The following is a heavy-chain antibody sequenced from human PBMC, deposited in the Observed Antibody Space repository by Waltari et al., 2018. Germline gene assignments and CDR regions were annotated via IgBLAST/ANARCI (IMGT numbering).Heavy chain of an antibody. J-gene: IGHJ6*02. V-gene: IGHV4-39*07. Sequence: QLQLQESGPGLVKPSETLSLPCTVSGGSISSSSYYWGWIRQPPGKGLGWIGSIYYSGSTYYNPSLKSRVTISVDTSKNQFSLKLSSVTAADTAVYYCARTRITGNYYGMDVWGQGTTVTVSS. CDR3: ARTRITGNYYGMDV. D-gene: IGHD1-20*01. CDR2: IYYSGST. CDR1: GGSISSSSYY.